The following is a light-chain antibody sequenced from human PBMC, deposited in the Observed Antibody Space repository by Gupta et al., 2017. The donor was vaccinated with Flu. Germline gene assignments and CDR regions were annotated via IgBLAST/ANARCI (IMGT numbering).Light chain of an antibody. CDR3: QVWDTSSDHVV. V-gene: IGLV3-21*02. J-gene: IGLJ2*01. Sequence: GQTARITCGGNNIGRKSVHWYQQKPGQAPVLVVHDDSDRPSGIPERFSGSNSGNTATLTIXRXEAGDEXDYYCQVWDTSSDHVVFGGGTKLTVL. CDR2: DDS. CDR1: NIGRKS.